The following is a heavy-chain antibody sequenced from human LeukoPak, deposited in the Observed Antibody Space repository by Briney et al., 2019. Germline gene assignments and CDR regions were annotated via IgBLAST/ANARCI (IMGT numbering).Heavy chain of an antibody. CDR1: GYTFTSYG. J-gene: IGHJ4*02. D-gene: IGHD2-2*01. Sequence: GASVKVSCEASGYTFTSYGISWVRQAPGQGLEWMGWISAYNGNTNYAQKLQGRVTMTTDTSTSTAYMELRSLRSDDTAVYYCARDDWGYCSSTSCYYFDYWGQGTLVTVSS. V-gene: IGHV1-18*01. CDR3: ARDDWGYCSSTSCYYFDY. CDR2: ISAYNGNT.